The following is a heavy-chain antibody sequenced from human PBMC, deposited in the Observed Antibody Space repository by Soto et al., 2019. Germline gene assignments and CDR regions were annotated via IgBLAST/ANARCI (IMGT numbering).Heavy chain of an antibody. CDR1: GYTFTNYE. Sequence: QEQLVQSGAEVKKPGASVKVSCKASGYTFTNYETIWVRQATGQGLEWMGWMNPNSGDTVYAQKFQGRLTMTRDTSISTAYMELSSLRSEDTVVDYCARGRGGYCSGGICYRLLDPWGQGTLVTVSS. CDR3: ARGRGGYCSGGICYRLLDP. D-gene: IGHD2-15*01. V-gene: IGHV1-8*01. CDR2: MNPNSGDT. J-gene: IGHJ5*02.